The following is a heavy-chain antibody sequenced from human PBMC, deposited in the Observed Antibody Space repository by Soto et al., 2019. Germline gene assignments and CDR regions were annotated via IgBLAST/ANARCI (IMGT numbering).Heavy chain of an antibody. CDR2: FDPEDGET. V-gene: IGHV1-24*01. CDR3: ATPPPRIVGDPSYYYGMDF. CDR1: GYTLTELS. Sequence: ASVKVSCKVSGYTLTELSMHWVRQAPGKGLEWMGGFDPEDGETIYAQKFQGRVTMTEDTSTDTAYMELSSLRSEDTAVYYCATPPPRIVGDPSYYYGMDFWGQGTTVTVSS. D-gene: IGHD1-26*01. J-gene: IGHJ6*02.